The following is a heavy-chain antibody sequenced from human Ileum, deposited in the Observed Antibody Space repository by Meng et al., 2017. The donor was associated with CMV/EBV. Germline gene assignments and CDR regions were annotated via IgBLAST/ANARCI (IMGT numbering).Heavy chain of an antibody. J-gene: IGHJ4*02. D-gene: IGHD6-13*01. CDR3: TTGYSNWYFG. V-gene: IGHV3-15*01. CDR1: GCDVSDAH. CDR2: IKNRREGEKK. Sequence: CAASGCDVSDAHMGWVGQAPGKGQGWVGSIKNRREGEKKEYGAHYRDRFTISRDDSKNTVYLQMNSLKTEDTGIYYCTTGYSNWYFGWGQGTLVTVSS.